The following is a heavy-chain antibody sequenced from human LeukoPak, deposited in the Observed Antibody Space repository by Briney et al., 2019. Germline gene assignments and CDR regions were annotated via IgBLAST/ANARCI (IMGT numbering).Heavy chain of an antibody. CDR3: ARWSGYEDYYYMDV. Sequence: SETLSLTCTVSGGSISSGSYYWSWIRQPAGKGLEWIGRINTSGSTNYNPSLKSRVTISVDTSKNQFSLKLSSVTAADTAVYYCARWSGYEDYYYMDVWGKGTTVTVSS. V-gene: IGHV4-61*02. CDR2: INTSGST. D-gene: IGHD3-3*01. CDR1: GGSISSGSYY. J-gene: IGHJ6*03.